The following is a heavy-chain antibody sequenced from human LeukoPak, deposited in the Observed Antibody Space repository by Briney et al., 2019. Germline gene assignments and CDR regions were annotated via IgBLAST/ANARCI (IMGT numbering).Heavy chain of an antibody. Sequence: ASVRVSCKASGYTFTSYYIHWVRQAPGQGLEWMGIINPSGGSTTYAQKFQGRVAMTRDTSTSRVYMEVSSLRSEDTAVYYCARTYSSSDEFDYWGQGTLVTVSS. CDR3: ARTYSSSDEFDY. V-gene: IGHV1-46*01. CDR1: GYTFTSYY. D-gene: IGHD6-13*01. J-gene: IGHJ4*02. CDR2: INPSGGST.